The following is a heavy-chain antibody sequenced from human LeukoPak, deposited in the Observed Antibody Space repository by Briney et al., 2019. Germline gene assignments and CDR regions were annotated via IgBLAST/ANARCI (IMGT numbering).Heavy chain of an antibody. CDR1: GGSINDAS. V-gene: IGHV4-59*01. D-gene: IGHD3-10*01. CDR3: ARVGTYYRSLDS. J-gene: IGHJ4*02. CDR2: IYHSGGT. Sequence: SETLSLTCTVSGGSINDASWNWIRQPPGQGLEWIGYIYHSGGTNYNPSLKSRVSISLDTSKNQFSPKLSSVTAADTAVYYCARVGTYYRSLDSWGQGTLVTVSS.